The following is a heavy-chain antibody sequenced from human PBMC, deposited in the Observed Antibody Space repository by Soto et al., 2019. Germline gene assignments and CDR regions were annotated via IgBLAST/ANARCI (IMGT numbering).Heavy chain of an antibody. CDR3: ARDGMTTGDT. V-gene: IGHV4-4*07. CDR2: VFSSLSA. J-gene: IGHJ4*02. Sequence: PSETLSLTCIVSGVSVTSYTWSWVRPPANKGLEWIGRVFSSLSATYNPSLKSRVSISMDTAENRISLKLDSVTAADAGVYFCARDGMTTGDTWGPGTLVTVSS. CDR1: GVSVTSYT. D-gene: IGHD2-21*02.